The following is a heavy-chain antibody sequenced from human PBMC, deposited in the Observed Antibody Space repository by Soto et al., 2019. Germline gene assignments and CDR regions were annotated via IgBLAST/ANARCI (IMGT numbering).Heavy chain of an antibody. D-gene: IGHD6-19*01. V-gene: IGHV3-74*01. CDR1: GFTFSSYW. CDR3: ARDRAGAVAGNWFDP. Sequence: EVQLVESGGGLVQPGGSLRLSCAASGFTFSSYWMHWVRQAPGKGLVWVSRINSDGSSTSCADSVKGRFTISRDNAKNTLYLQMNSLRAEDTAVYYCARDRAGAVAGNWFDPWGQGTLVTVSS. CDR2: INSDGSST. J-gene: IGHJ5*02.